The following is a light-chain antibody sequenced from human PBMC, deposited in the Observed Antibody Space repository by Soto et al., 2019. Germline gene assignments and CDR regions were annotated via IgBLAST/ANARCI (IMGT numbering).Light chain of an antibody. CDR3: QSYDSSLSGSV. CDR1: SSDVGGYKY. J-gene: IGLJ2*01. CDR2: EVS. V-gene: IGLV2-14*01. Sequence: QSALTQPASVSGSPGQSITISCTGSSSDVGGYKYVSWYQQRPGKAPKLMIYEVSNRPSGVPDRFSGSKSGTSASLAITGLQAEDEADFYCQSYDSSLSGSVFGGGTKLTVL.